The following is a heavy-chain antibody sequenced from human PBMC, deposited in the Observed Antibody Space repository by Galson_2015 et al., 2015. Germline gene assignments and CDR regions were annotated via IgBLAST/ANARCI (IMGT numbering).Heavy chain of an antibody. CDR3: ARESDAVTPPLFDY. D-gene: IGHD4-17*01. CDR1: GDSVSSNSAT. Sequence: CAISGDSVSSNSATWNWIRQSPSRGVEGLGRTYYKSKWYNDYAVSVKSRITINPDTSKNQFSLQLNSVTPEDTAVYYCARESDAVTPPLFDYWGQGTQVTVSS. J-gene: IGHJ4*02. V-gene: IGHV6-1*01. CDR2: TYYKSKWYN.